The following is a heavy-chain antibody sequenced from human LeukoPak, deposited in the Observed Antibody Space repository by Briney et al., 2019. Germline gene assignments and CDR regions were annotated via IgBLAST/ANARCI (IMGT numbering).Heavy chain of an antibody. CDR3: AKKVDCSSTSCYGPWFDP. Sequence: PGASLRLSCAASGFTFSSYAMSWVHQAPGKGLEWVSAISGSGGSTYYADSVKGRFTISRDNSKNTLYLQMNSLRAEDTAVYYCAKKVDCSSTSCYGPWFDPWGQGTLVTVSS. CDR1: GFTFSSYA. CDR2: ISGSGGST. D-gene: IGHD2-2*01. V-gene: IGHV3-23*01. J-gene: IGHJ5*02.